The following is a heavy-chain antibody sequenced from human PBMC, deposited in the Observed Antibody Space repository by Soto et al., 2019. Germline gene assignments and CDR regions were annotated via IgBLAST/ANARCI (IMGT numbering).Heavy chain of an antibody. V-gene: IGHV3-33*01. D-gene: IGHD3-10*01. CDR2: IWSDGSSE. CDR3: ATANGSGSYPGTPPKYYYAMDV. Sequence: GGSLRLSCQASGFTFSIYAMHWVRQAPDKGLEWVAVIWSDGSSEFYADSVQGRFTISRDNSRNTLHLQMNSLRVEDTAVYYCATANGSGSYPGTPPKYYYAMDVWGQGTTVTVSS. J-gene: IGHJ6*02. CDR1: GFTFSIYA.